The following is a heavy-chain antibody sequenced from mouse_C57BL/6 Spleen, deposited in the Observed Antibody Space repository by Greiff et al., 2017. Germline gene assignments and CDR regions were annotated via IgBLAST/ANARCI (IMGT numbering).Heavy chain of an antibody. CDR1: GFTFSSYG. Sequence: DVMLVESGGDLVKPGGSLKLSCAASGFTFSSYGMSWVRQTPDKRLEWVATISSGGSYTYYPDSVKGRFTISRDNAKNTLYLQMSSLKSEDTAMYYCARLYSNYEYFDVWGTGTTVTVSS. J-gene: IGHJ1*03. CDR3: ARLYSNYEYFDV. CDR2: ISSGGSYT. D-gene: IGHD2-5*01. V-gene: IGHV5-6*02.